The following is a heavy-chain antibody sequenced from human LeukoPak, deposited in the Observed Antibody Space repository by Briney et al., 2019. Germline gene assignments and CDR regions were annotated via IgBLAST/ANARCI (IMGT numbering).Heavy chain of an antibody. V-gene: IGHV4-38-2*02. D-gene: IGHD3-10*01. CDR1: GYSISRGYY. CDR3: ARGLSVRGVITDY. Sequence: SETLSLTCTVSGYSISRGYYWGWIRQPPGKGREWIGNIYHSGSTYYNPSLKSRVTISVDTSKNQFSLKLSSVTAADTAVYYCARGLSVRGVITDYWGQGTLVTVSS. CDR2: IYHSGST. J-gene: IGHJ4*02.